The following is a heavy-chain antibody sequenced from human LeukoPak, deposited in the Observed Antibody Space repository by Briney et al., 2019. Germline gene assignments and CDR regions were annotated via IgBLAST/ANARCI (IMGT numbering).Heavy chain of an antibody. Sequence: SETLSLTCTVSGGSISSSSYYWGWIRQPPGKGLEWIGSIYHSGSTYYNPSLKSRVTISVDTSKNQFSLKLSSVTAADTAVYYCARDPRGYSYGFYYYYMDVWGKGTTVTVSS. J-gene: IGHJ6*03. CDR2: IYHSGST. CDR1: GGSISSSSYY. D-gene: IGHD5-18*01. CDR3: ARDPRGYSYGFYYYYMDV. V-gene: IGHV4-39*07.